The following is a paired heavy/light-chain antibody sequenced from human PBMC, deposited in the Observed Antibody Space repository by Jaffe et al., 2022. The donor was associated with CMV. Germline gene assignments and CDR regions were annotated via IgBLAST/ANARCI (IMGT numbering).Light chain of an antibody. J-gene: IGLJ3*02. CDR3: CSYAGSYLSV. CDR1: SSDVGGYNY. Sequence: QSALTQPRSVSGSPGQSVTISCTGTSSDVGGYNYVSWYQQHPGKAPKLMIYDVSKRPSGVPDRFSGSKSGNTASLTISGLQAEDEADYYCCSYAGSYLSVFGGGTKLTVL. CDR2: DVS. V-gene: IGLV2-11*01.
Heavy chain of an antibody. J-gene: IGHJ2*01. V-gene: IGHV3-33*01. CDR2: IWYDGSNK. CDR1: GFTFSSYG. Sequence: QVQLVESGGGVVQPGRSLRLSCAASGFTFSSYGMHWVRQAPGKGLEWVAVIWYDGSNKYYADSVKGRFTISRDNSKNTLYLQMNSLRAEDTAVYYCARVGYYDFWSGYPNWYFDLWGRGTLVTVSS. CDR3: ARVGYYDFWSGYPNWYFDL. D-gene: IGHD3-3*01.